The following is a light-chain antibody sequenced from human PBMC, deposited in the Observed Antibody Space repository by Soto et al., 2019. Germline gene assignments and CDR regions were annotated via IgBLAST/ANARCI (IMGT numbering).Light chain of an antibody. V-gene: IGLV5-45*03. CDR3: MIWHSSTWV. J-gene: IGLJ3*02. CDR2: YKSDSDK. Sequence: QPVLTQPSSLSTSPGASASLTCTLRSGINVVTYNIYWYQQKPGSPPRYLLRYKSDSDKQQGSGVPSRFSGSKDASANAGILLISGLQSEDEADYYCMIWHSSTWVFGGGTKVTVL. CDR1: SGINVVTYN.